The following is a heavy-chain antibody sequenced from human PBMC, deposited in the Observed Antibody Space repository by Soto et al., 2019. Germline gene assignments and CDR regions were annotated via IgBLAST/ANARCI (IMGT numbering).Heavy chain of an antibody. J-gene: IGHJ5*02. CDR3: ARGKITMIVVWTSGWFDP. D-gene: IGHD3-22*01. Sequence: PGGSLRLSCAASGFTFRSYSMNWVRQAPGKGLEWVSYISSSNRTINYADSVKGRFIISRDNAKNSLYLQMHSLRDEDTAVYYCARGKITMIVVWTSGWFDPWGQGTLVTVSS. CDR2: ISSSNRTI. CDR1: GFTFRSYS. V-gene: IGHV3-48*02.